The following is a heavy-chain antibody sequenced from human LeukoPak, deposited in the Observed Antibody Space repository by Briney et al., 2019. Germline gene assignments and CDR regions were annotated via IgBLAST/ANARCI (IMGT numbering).Heavy chain of an antibody. CDR3: ARAPYSSSSHYYYGMDV. CDR2: IIPILGIA. Sequence: ASVKVSCKASGGTFSSYAISWVRQAPGQGLEWMGRIIPILGIANYAQKFQGRVTITADKSTSTAYMELSSLRSADTAVYYCARAPYSSSSHYYYGMDVWGQGTTVTVSS. V-gene: IGHV1-69*04. CDR1: GGTFSSYA. J-gene: IGHJ6*02. D-gene: IGHD6-6*01.